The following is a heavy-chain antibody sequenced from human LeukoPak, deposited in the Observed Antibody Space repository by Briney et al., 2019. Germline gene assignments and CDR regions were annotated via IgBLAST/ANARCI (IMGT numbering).Heavy chain of an antibody. CDR1: GGSISSSSYY. J-gene: IGHJ4*02. Sequence: SETLSLTCTVSGGSISSSSYYWGWIRQPPGKGLEWIGSIYYSGSTYYNPSLKSRVTISVDTSKNQFSLKLSSVTAAGTAVYYCARDGTVTTRQGFDYWGQGTLVTVSS. D-gene: IGHD4-17*01. CDR2: IYYSGST. V-gene: IGHV4-39*07. CDR3: ARDGTVTTRQGFDY.